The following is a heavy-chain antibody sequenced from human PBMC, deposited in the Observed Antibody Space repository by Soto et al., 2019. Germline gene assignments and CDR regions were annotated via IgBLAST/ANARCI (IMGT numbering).Heavy chain of an antibody. Sequence: PGGSLRLSCAASGFTFSDYYMSWIRQAPGKGLEWVSYISSSSSYTNYADSVKGRFTISRDNAKNSLYLQMNSLRAEDTAVYYCSRDWLYYYDSSGYYLPYAFDIWGQGTMVTV. D-gene: IGHD3-22*01. V-gene: IGHV3-11*05. CDR1: GFTFSDYY. CDR3: SRDWLYYYDSSGYYLPYAFDI. J-gene: IGHJ3*02. CDR2: ISSSSSYT.